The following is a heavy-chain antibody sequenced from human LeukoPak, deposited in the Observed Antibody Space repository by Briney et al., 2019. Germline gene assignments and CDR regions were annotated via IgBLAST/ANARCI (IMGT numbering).Heavy chain of an antibody. V-gene: IGHV4-4*02. J-gene: IGHJ4*02. CDR3: ARRPGGLGANP. CDR2: VYHSGLT. Sequence: SETLSLTCTVSGGSISTSHWWTWVRQPPGKGLEWIGEVYHSGLTNYNPSLNSRVAISVDKSKNQFSLKLRSVTAADTAVYYCARRPGGLGANPWGQGTLVTVSS. D-gene: IGHD1-26*01. CDR1: GGSISTSHW.